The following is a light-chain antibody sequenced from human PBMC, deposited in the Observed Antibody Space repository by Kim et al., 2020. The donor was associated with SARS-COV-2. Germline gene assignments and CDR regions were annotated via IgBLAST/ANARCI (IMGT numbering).Light chain of an antibody. CDR1: SLRGYY. CDR2: GDK. J-gene: IGLJ3*02. V-gene: IGLV3-19*01. Sequence: ALGPTVTITCQGDSLRGYYASWFQQKSGQAPILVIYGDKNRPSGIPDRFSGSGSGNTASLTITGAQAEDEADYYCNSRDSSGNHVLFGGGTQLTVL. CDR3: NSRDSSGNHVL.